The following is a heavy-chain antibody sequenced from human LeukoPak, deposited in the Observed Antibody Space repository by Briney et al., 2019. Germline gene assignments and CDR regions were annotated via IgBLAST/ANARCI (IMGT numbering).Heavy chain of an antibody. V-gene: IGHV4-34*01. D-gene: IGHD3-3*01. Sequence: SETLYLTCAASGGSFSGYNWSWIRQPPGKGLEWIGEINHSGSTNYNPSLKSRVTISVDTYKNQFSLKLSSVTAADTAVYYCARDSLRFLHYWGQGTLVTVSS. CDR1: GGSFSGYN. CDR2: INHSGST. J-gene: IGHJ4*02. CDR3: ARDSLRFLHY.